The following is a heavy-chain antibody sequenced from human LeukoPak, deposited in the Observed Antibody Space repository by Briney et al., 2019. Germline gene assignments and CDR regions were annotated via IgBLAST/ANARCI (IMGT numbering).Heavy chain of an antibody. CDR3: ARENFQY. CDR1: GFTFSSYW. Sequence: GGSLRLSCTASGFTFSSYWMHWVRQAPGKGLEWVANIKPDGSDQYYVDSVKGRFTISRDNAKNSLYLQMNSLRAEDTAVYYCARENFQYWAQGTLVTVSS. J-gene: IGHJ4*02. CDR2: IKPDGSDQ. V-gene: IGHV3-7*04.